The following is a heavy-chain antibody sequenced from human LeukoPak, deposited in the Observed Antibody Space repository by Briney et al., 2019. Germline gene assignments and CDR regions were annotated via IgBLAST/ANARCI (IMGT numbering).Heavy chain of an antibody. D-gene: IGHD1-26*01. Sequence: GVSLRLSCAASGFPFRSYAMSWVRQSPGKGLEWVSTISGSGGNTYYADSVKGRFTVSRDKSKNTLYLQMNSLRAEDTAVYYCAKDGGMVGAISDYWGQGTLVTVSS. CDR2: ISGSGGNT. CDR3: AKDGGMVGAISDY. CDR1: GFPFRSYA. J-gene: IGHJ4*02. V-gene: IGHV3-23*01.